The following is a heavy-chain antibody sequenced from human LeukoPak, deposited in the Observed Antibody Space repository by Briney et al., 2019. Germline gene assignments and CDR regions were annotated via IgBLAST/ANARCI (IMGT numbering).Heavy chain of an antibody. CDR3: AANVDTAMVKYTFDY. CDR2: INPSGGST. D-gene: IGHD5-18*01. V-gene: IGHV1-46*01. J-gene: IGHJ4*02. Sequence: ASVKVSCKASGYTFTSYYMHWVRQAPGQGLEWMGIINPSGGSTSYAQKFQGRVTMTRDTSTSTAYMELRSLRSDDTAVYYCAANVDTAMVKYTFDYWGQGTLVTVSS. CDR1: GYTFTSYY.